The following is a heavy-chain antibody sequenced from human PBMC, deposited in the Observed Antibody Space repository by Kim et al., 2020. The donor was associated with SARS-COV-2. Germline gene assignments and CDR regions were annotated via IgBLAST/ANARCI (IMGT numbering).Heavy chain of an antibody. J-gene: IGHJ4*02. CDR3: ARGPYDSSGTFDY. D-gene: IGHD3-22*01. Sequence: YADSVKGRFTITRDNAKNSLYLQMTSLRAEDTAVYYCARGPYDSSGTFDYWGQGTLVTVSS. V-gene: IGHV3-21*01.